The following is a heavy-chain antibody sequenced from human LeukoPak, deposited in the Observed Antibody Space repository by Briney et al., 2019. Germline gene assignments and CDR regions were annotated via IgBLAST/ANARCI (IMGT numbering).Heavy chain of an antibody. D-gene: IGHD3-10*02. CDR3: ARDMSVAHWFFDL. Sequence: SETLSLTCTVSGGSISSGGFYWPWIRQHPGEGLEWIGYIYYSGSTFYNPSLKSRVTISVDTSKNQFSLKLSSVTAADTAVYYCARDMSVAHWFFDLWGRGTLVTVSS. V-gene: IGHV4-31*03. J-gene: IGHJ2*01. CDR1: GGSISSGGFY. CDR2: IYYSGST.